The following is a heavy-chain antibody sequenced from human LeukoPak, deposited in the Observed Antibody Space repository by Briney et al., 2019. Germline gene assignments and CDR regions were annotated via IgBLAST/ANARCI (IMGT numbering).Heavy chain of an antibody. D-gene: IGHD6-19*01. CDR3: ARLIRSIAVAGHGYYFDY. J-gene: IGHJ4*02. CDR1: GGSISSSSYY. V-gene: IGHV4-39*01. Sequence: SETLSLTCTVSGGSISSSSYYWGWIRQPPGKGLEWIGSIYYSGSAYYNPSLKSRVTISVDTSKNQFSLKLSSVTAADTAVYYCARLIRSIAVAGHGYYFDYWGQGTLVTVSS. CDR2: IYYSGSA.